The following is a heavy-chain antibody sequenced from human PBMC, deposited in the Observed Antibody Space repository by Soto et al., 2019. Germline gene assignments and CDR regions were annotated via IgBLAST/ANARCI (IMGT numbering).Heavy chain of an antibody. V-gene: IGHV3-74*01. Sequence: PGGSLRLSCAASGFTFSSYWMHWVRQAPGKGLVWVSRINSDGSSTSYADSVKGRFTISRDNAKNTLYLQMNSLRAEDTAVYYCARERQQLWHYYGMDVWGQGTTVTVSS. D-gene: IGHD6-13*01. CDR2: INSDGSST. J-gene: IGHJ6*02. CDR1: GFTFSSYW. CDR3: ARERQQLWHYYGMDV.